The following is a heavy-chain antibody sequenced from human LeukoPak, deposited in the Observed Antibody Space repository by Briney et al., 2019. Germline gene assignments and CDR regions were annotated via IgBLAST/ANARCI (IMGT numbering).Heavy chain of an antibody. D-gene: IGHD1-26*01. Sequence: GGSLRLSCAASGFTFDDYAIHWVRQAPGKGLEWVSGISWKSGSIGYAGSVKGRFTISRDNAKNSLYLQMNSLRTEDTALYYCAKSTSGSYYNPYFDYWGQGTLVTVSS. J-gene: IGHJ4*02. V-gene: IGHV3-9*01. CDR2: ISWKSGSI. CDR1: GFTFDDYA. CDR3: AKSTSGSYYNPYFDY.